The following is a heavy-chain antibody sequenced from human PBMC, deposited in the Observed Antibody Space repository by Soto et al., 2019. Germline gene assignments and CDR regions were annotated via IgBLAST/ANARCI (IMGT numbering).Heavy chain of an antibody. CDR1: GGTFSSYA. Sequence: SVKVSCKASGGTFSSYAISWVRQAPGQGLEWMGGIIPIFGTANYAQKFQGRVTITADESTSTAYMELSSLRSEDTAVYYCARNQYFDWLPDYYYGMDVWGQGTTVTVSS. CDR2: IIPIFGTA. J-gene: IGHJ6*02. V-gene: IGHV1-69*13. D-gene: IGHD3-9*01. CDR3: ARNQYFDWLPDYYYGMDV.